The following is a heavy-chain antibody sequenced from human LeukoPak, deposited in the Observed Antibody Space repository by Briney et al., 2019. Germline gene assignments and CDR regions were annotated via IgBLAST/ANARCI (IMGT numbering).Heavy chain of an antibody. CDR3: ARDRSLGGYYDSSGYYHFDY. V-gene: IGHV1-18*01. D-gene: IGHD3-22*01. Sequence: ASVKVSCKASGYTFTSYGISWVRQAPGQGLEWMGWISAYNGNTNYPQKLQGRVTMTTDTSTSTAYMELRSLRSDDTAVYYCARDRSLGGYYDSSGYYHFDYWGQGTLVTVSS. CDR1: GYTFTSYG. CDR2: ISAYNGNT. J-gene: IGHJ4*02.